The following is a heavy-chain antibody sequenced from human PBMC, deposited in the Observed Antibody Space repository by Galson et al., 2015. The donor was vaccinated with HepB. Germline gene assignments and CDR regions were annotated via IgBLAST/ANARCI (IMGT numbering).Heavy chain of an antibody. V-gene: IGHV3-23*01. CDR3: AKRLVPSGTSGGHYHYCTMDV. Sequence: SLRLSCAASGLTFSNYAMNWVRQAPGKGLEWVSGISPSGAYTFYADSVKGRFTISRDNSRETVYLQMNSLGAGDTAIYYSAKRLVPSGTSGGHYHYCTMDVWGQGTTVTVSS. CDR2: ISPSGAYT. CDR1: GLTFSNYA. J-gene: IGHJ6*02. D-gene: IGHD2-2*01.